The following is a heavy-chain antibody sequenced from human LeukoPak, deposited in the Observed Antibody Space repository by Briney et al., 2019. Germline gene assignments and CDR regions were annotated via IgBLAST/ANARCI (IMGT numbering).Heavy chain of an antibody. D-gene: IGHD3-9*01. J-gene: IGHJ4*02. Sequence: GGSLRLSCAASGFTFSNYAMTWVRQAPGKGLEWVSAISASGGGTYYADSVKDRFTISRDNSKNTLYLQMNSLRAEDTAIYYCAKDRTTQDFDWYPYYFDSWGQGTLVTVSS. CDR3: AKDRTTQDFDWYPYYFDS. CDR2: ISASGGGT. V-gene: IGHV3-23*01. CDR1: GFTFSNYA.